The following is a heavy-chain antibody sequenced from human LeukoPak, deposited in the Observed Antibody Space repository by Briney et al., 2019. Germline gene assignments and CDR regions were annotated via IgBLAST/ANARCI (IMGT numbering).Heavy chain of an antibody. CDR2: IKSKTDGGTT. CDR1: GFTVSNAW. CDR3: TTAPSYADY. Sequence: PGGSLRLSCVASGFTVSNAWMSWVRQAPGKGLEWIGRIKSKTDGGTTDYAAPVKGRFTISRDDSKNTLYLQMNSLKNDDTAVYYCTTAPSYADYWGQGTLVTVSS. D-gene: IGHD3-10*01. V-gene: IGHV3-15*01. J-gene: IGHJ4*02.